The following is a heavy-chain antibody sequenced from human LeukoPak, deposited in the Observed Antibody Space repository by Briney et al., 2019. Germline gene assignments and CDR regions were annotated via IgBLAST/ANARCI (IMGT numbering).Heavy chain of an antibody. CDR3: ARGGGSSPSY. J-gene: IGHJ4*02. CDR2: IYASGST. D-gene: IGHD6-6*01. CDR1: GGSISSGNFY. Sequence: SQTLSLTCTVSGGSISSGNFYWSWIRQPAGKGLEWIGRIYASGSTTYNPSLESRVTISVDTSKNQFSLNLNSVTAADTAVYYCARGGGSSPSYWGQGTLVTVSS. V-gene: IGHV4-61*02.